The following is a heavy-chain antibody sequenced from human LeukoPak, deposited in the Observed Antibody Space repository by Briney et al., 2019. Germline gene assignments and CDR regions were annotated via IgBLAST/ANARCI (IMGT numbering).Heavy chain of an antibody. D-gene: IGHD3-16*01. Sequence: GGSLRLSCAASGFTFSNYGMHWVRQAPGEGLEWVALIWYGGSNIDYADSVKGRFTISRDNSKNMLYLQMNSLRAEDTAAYFCARDHGGLRGIEWYFDLWGRGTLVSVSS. J-gene: IGHJ2*01. V-gene: IGHV3-33*08. CDR2: IWYGGSNI. CDR3: ARDHGGLRGIEWYFDL. CDR1: GFTFSNYG.